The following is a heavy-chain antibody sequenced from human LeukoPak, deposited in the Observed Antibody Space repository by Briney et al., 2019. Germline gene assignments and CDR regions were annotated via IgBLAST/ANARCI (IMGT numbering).Heavy chain of an antibody. CDR3: ARVRIAVAGGGFDP. D-gene: IGHD6-19*01. V-gene: IGHV3-48*01. CDR1: GFTFSSYS. CDR2: ISSSGSTI. Sequence: GGSLRLSCAASGFTFSSYSMNWVRQAPGKGLEWVSYISSSGSTIYYADSVKGRFTISRDNAKNSLYLQMNSLRAEDTAVYYCARVRIAVAGGGFDPWGQGTLVTVSS. J-gene: IGHJ5*02.